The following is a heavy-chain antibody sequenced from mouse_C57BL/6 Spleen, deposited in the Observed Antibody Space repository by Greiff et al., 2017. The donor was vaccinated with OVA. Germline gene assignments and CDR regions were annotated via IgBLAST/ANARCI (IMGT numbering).Heavy chain of an antibody. CDR2: ISYDGSN. CDR1: GYSITSGYY. V-gene: IGHV3-6*01. Sequence: VQLKESGPGLVKPSQSLSLTCSVTGYSITSGYYWNWIRQFPGNKLEWMGYISYDGSNNYNPSLKNRISITRDTSKNQFFLKLNSVTTEDTATYYCAREGRQLSPYFDYWGQGTTLTVSS. D-gene: IGHD3-2*02. J-gene: IGHJ2*01. CDR3: AREGRQLSPYFDY.